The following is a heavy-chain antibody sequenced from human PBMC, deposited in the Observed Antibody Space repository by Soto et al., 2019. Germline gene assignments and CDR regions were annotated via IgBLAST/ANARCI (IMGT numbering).Heavy chain of an antibody. Sequence: QVQLQESGPGLVKPSETLSLTCTVSGGSISSYYWSWIRQPPGKGLEWIGYIYYSGSTNYNPSIKRRVTISVDTSKNQFSLKLSSVTAADTAVYYCARALILTGYYIHDAFDIWGQGTMVTVSS. J-gene: IGHJ3*02. CDR2: IYYSGST. CDR1: GGSISSYY. D-gene: IGHD3-9*01. CDR3: ARALILTGYYIHDAFDI. V-gene: IGHV4-59*01.